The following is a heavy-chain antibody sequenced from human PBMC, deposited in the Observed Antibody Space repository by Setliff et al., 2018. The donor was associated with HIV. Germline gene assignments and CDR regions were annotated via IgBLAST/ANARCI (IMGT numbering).Heavy chain of an antibody. J-gene: IGHJ6*03. D-gene: IGHD2-15*01. CDR1: AYSISSGYY. Sequence: SETLSLTCAVSAYSISSGYYWGWIRQPPGKGLEWTGEIKHSGRTNYNPSLKSRVTISVDKSKNQFSLKLCSVTAADTAMYYCARVSITYWYSIPTFYYYYMDVWGKGTKVTVSS. V-gene: IGHV4-38-2*01. CDR2: IKHSGRT. CDR3: ARVSITYWYSIPTFYYYYMDV.